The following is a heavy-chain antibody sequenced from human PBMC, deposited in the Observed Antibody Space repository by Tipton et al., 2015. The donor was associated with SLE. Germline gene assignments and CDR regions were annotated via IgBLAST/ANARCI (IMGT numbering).Heavy chain of an antibody. V-gene: IGHV3-74*03. Sequence: GSLRLSCAASGFSVRSNFMTWVRQAPGKGLEWVAEIDSQGSMNAYVDSVKDRFNIYRDNAKKTLFLEMNSLRVEDTAVYYCTSLSAPSDYWGQGTLVTVSS. J-gene: IGHJ4*02. CDR3: TSLSAPSDY. CDR1: GFSVRSNF. CDR2: IDSQGSMN.